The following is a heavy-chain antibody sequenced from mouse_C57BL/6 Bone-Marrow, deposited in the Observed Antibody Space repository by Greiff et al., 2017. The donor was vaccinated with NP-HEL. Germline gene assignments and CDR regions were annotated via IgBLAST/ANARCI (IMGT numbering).Heavy chain of an antibody. D-gene: IGHD1-1*01. CDR1: GFTFSDAW. CDR2: IRNKANNHAT. CDR3: TRGTGVARGDY. Sequence: DVMLVESGGGLVQPGGSMKLSCAASGFTFSDAWMDWVRQSPEKGLEWVAEIRNKANNHATYYAESVKGRFTISRDDSKSSVYLQMNSLRAEDTDIYYCTRGTGVARGDYWGQGTTLTVSS. J-gene: IGHJ2*01. V-gene: IGHV6-6*01.